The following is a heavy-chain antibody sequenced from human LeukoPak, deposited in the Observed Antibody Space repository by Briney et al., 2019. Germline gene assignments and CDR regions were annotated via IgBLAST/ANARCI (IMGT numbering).Heavy chain of an antibody. CDR3: ATAPFVSPDRIVGAPRPYYYYGMDV. Sequence: ASVKVSCKVSGYTLTELSMHWVRQAPGKGLEWMGGFDPEDGETIYAQKFQGRVTMTEDTSTDTAYMELSSLRSEDTAVYYCATAPFVSPDRIVGAPRPYYYYGMDVWGQGTTVTVSS. V-gene: IGHV1-24*01. CDR1: GYTLTELS. CDR2: FDPEDGET. D-gene: IGHD1-26*01. J-gene: IGHJ6*02.